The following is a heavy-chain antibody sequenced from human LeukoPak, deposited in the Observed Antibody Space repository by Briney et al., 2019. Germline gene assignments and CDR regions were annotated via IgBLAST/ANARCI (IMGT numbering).Heavy chain of an antibody. CDR2: ISAYNGNT. V-gene: IGHV1-18*01. D-gene: IGHD2-2*01. J-gene: IGHJ5*02. CDR3: ARPGYCSSTSCYFFAGFDP. Sequence: ASVTVSCTASGYTFTSYGISWVRQAPGQGLEWMGWISAYNGNTNYAQKLQGRVTMTTDTSTSTAYMELRSLRSDDTAVYYCARPGYCSSTSCYFFAGFDPWGQGTLVTVSS. CDR1: GYTFTSYG.